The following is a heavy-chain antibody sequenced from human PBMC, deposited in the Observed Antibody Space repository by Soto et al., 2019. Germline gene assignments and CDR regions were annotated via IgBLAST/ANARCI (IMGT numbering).Heavy chain of an antibody. CDR1: GYIFSDYY. D-gene: IGHD3-22*01. V-gene: IGHV1-2*06. J-gene: IGHJ4*02. CDR2: ISPNTGES. CDR3: ARNRHTSGCDDFDF. Sequence: ASVKVSCKTSGYIFSDYYIHWVRQAPGQGLEWMGRISPNTGESHYAQDFQGKVTMTRDKSTNTVYMELTRLTTGDTAIFFCARNRHTSGCDDFDFWGQGTPVTVSS.